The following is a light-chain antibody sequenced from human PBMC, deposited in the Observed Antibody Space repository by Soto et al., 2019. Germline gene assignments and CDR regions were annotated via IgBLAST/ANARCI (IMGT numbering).Light chain of an antibody. CDR3: QSYDSNTVV. Sequence: NFMLTQPHSVSESPGKTVXXXCXXSSGGIAXXXVQWYQQRPGSAPSTVIYEDNQRPSGVPDRFSGSTDGSSNSASLTISGXQTEDEADYYCQSYDSNTVVFGGGTKLTVL. J-gene: IGLJ2*01. V-gene: IGLV6-57*04. CDR1: SGGIAXXX. CDR2: EDN.